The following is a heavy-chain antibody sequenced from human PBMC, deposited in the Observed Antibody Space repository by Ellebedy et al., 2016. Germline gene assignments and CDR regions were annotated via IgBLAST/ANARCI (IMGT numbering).Heavy chain of an antibody. CDR1: GFTFASYA. CDR2: ISGDGGTI. V-gene: IGHV3-23*01. J-gene: IGHJ4*02. Sequence: GGSLRLXXAASGFTFASYALSWVRQAPGKGLEWVSLISGDGGTIYYADSVRGRLTISRDNSKNTLYLQMSSLRPEDTAVYYCVINWNGDYWGQGSLVTVSS. CDR3: VINWNGDY. D-gene: IGHD1-1*01.